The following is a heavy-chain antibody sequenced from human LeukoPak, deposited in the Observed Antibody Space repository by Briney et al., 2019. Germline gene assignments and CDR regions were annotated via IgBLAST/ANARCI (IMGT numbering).Heavy chain of an antibody. V-gene: IGHV3-74*01. CDR1: GFAFSRYW. D-gene: IGHD2/OR15-2a*01. CDR3: ASYLTSIPSGMDV. Sequence: GGSLRLSCAASGFAFSRYWMHWLRQAPGKGLVWVSRISTDGSSTSYADSVKGRFTISRDNGKNTLYLQMNSLRAEDTAVYYCASYLTSIPSGMDVWGQGTTVTVSS. J-gene: IGHJ6*02. CDR2: ISTDGSST.